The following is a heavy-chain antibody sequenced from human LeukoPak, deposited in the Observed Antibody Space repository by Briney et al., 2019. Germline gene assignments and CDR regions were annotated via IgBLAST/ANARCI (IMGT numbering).Heavy chain of an antibody. V-gene: IGHV1-18*04. CDR3: MGTMMTKNYYYGMDV. J-gene: IGHJ6*02. D-gene: IGHD4-11*01. Sequence: ASVKVFCKASGYTFTGYYMHWVRQAPGQGLEWMGWISAYNGNTKYAQKLQGRVTMTTDTSTSTAYMELRRLRSDDTAVYYCMGTMMTKNYYYGMDVWGQGTTVTVSS. CDR2: ISAYNGNT. CDR1: GYTFTGYY.